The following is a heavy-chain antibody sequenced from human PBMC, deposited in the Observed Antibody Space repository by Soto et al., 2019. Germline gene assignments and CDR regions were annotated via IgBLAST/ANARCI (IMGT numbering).Heavy chain of an antibody. V-gene: IGHV3-30-3*01. CDR3: ARDGNNWNYGGNWFDP. Sequence: QVQLVESGGGVVQPGRSLRLSCAASGFTFSSYAMHWVRQAPGKGLEWVAVISYDGSNKYYADSVKGRFTISRDNSKNTLYLQMNSLRAEDTAVYYCARDGNNWNYGGNWFDPWGQGTLVTVSS. D-gene: IGHD1-7*01. CDR2: ISYDGSNK. CDR1: GFTFSSYA. J-gene: IGHJ5*02.